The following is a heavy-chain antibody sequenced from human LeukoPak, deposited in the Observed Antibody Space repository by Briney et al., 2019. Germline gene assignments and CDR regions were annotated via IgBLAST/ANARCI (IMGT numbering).Heavy chain of an antibody. J-gene: IGHJ4*02. D-gene: IGHD3-22*01. CDR2: ISSSSSYI. CDR1: GFTFSSYS. V-gene: IGHV3-21*01. CDR3: ARDRSYYYDSSGYYWY. Sequence: PGGSLRLSCAASGFTFSSYSMNWVRQAPGKGLEWVSSISSSSSYIYYADSVKSRFTISRDNAKNSLYLQMNSLRAEDTAVYYCARDRSYYYDSSGYYWYWGQGTLVTVSS.